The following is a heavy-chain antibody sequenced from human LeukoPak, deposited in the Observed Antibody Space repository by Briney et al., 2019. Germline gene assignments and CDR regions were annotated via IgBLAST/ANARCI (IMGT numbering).Heavy chain of an antibody. CDR2: IYYSGST. Sequence: SETLSLTCTVSGGSISSYYWSWIRQPPGKGLEWIEYIYYSGSTNYNPSLKSRVTISVDTSKNQFSLKLSSVTAADTAVYYCARGRGGWSYFDYWGQGTLVTVSS. J-gene: IGHJ4*02. CDR1: GGSISSYY. V-gene: IGHV4-59*01. CDR3: ARGRGGWSYFDY. D-gene: IGHD6-19*01.